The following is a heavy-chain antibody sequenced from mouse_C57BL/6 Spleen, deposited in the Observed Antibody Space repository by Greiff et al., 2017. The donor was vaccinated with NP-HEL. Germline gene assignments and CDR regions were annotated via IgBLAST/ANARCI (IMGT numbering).Heavy chain of an antibody. Sequence: VQLQQPGAELVKPGASVKLSCKASGYTFTSYWMHWVKQRPGRGLEWIGRIDPNSGGTKYNEKFKSKAALTVDKPSSTAYMQLSSLTSEDSAVYYCARCHDGYYARYFDVWGTGTTVTVSS. D-gene: IGHD2-3*01. CDR3: ARCHDGYYARYFDV. J-gene: IGHJ1*03. CDR2: IDPNSGGT. V-gene: IGHV1-72*01. CDR1: GYTFTSYW.